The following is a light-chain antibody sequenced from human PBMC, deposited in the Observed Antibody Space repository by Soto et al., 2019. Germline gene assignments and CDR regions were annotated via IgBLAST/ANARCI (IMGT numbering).Light chain of an antibody. CDR1: SSDIGAYNY. V-gene: IGLV2-14*01. J-gene: IGLJ1*01. Sequence: QSVLTQPASVSGSPGQSITISCTGTSSDIGAYNYVSWYQQHPGKAPKLMIYEVTNRPSGISDRFSASRSGNTASLSISGLQAEDEADYFCSSYSSAVVFVFGTGTKLTVL. CDR3: SSYSSAVVFV. CDR2: EVT.